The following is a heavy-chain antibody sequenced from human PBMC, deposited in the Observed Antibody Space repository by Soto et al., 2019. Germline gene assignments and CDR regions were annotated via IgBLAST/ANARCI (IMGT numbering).Heavy chain of an antibody. CDR1: GFSFSTYL. CDR2: IKQGGNEK. D-gene: IGHD3-16*01. Sequence: EVQLLESGGGLVQPGGSLRLSCAASGFSFSTYLMSWVRQAPGKGLEWVANIKQGGNEKFYVDSVKGRFTISRDNDKKSLYLQMDSLRVEDTAVYYCVGALTYEVPYYYYGMDVWGQGTTVTVSS. J-gene: IGHJ6*02. V-gene: IGHV3-7*01. CDR3: VGALTYEVPYYYYGMDV.